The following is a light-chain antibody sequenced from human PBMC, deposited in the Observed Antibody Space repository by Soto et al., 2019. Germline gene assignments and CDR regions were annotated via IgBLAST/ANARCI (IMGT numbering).Light chain of an antibody. J-gene: IGLJ1*01. V-gene: IGLV1-40*01. CDR3: QSSDSRLSGSDV. CDR2: GDS. Sequence: QSVLTQPPSVSGAPGQRVTISCTGSSSNIGAGYHVHWYQQLPGGAPKLLIFGDSNRPSGVPDRFSGSKSGTSASLAITGLQADDEADYYCQSSDSRLSGSDVFGTGTKLTVL. CDR1: SSNIGAGYH.